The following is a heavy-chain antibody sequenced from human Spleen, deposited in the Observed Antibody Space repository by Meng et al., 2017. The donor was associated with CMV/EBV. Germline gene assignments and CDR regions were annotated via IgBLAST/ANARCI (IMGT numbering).Heavy chain of an antibody. CDR3: AKGENVYAPVGYFDY. CDR1: GFTLSNYA. J-gene: IGHJ4*02. D-gene: IGHD2-8*01. CDR2: IYSGDSSA. Sequence: SGFTLSNYAMSWVRQAPGKGLEWVSVIYSGDSSAYYADSVKGRFTISRDNSKNTLYLQMNSLRAEDTAVYYCAKGENVYAPVGYFDYWGQGTLVTVSS. V-gene: IGHV3-23*03.